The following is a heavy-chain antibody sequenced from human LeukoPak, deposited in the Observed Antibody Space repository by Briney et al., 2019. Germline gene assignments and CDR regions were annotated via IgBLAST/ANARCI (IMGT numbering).Heavy chain of an antibody. CDR2: ISYDGSNK. CDR3: ARDVVAATNLDY. Sequence: GGSLRLSCAASGFTFSSYAMHWVRQAPGKGLEWVAVISYDGSNKYYADSVKGRFTISRDNSKNTLYLQMNSLRAEDTAVYYCARDVVAATNLDYWGQGTLVTVSS. CDR1: GFTFSSYA. J-gene: IGHJ4*02. D-gene: IGHD2-15*01. V-gene: IGHV3-30-3*01.